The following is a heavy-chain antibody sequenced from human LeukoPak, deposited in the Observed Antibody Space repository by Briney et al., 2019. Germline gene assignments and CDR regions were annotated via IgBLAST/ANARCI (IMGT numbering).Heavy chain of an antibody. V-gene: IGHV3-9*01. J-gene: IGHJ6*02. D-gene: IGHD2-15*01. CDR2: ISWNGDNI. Sequence: PGGSLRLSCAASGFTFSSYAMSWVRQAPGKGLEWVSAISWNGDNIGYADSVKGRFTVSRDNAKNSLYLQMNSLRAEDTALYYCAKGTNPNIVVVVDVQFDYGMDVWGQGTTVTVSS. CDR1: GFTFSSYA. CDR3: AKGTNPNIVVVVDVQFDYGMDV.